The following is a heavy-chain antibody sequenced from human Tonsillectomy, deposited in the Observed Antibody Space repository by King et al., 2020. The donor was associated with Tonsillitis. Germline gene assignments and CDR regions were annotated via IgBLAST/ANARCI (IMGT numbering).Heavy chain of an antibody. Sequence: QLVQSGTEVKKPGASVKVSCKASGYTFTGYYMHWVRQAPGQGLEWMGWINPNSGGTNYAQKFQGRVTITRDTSISTAYMELSRLRSDDTALYYCAREVDSSSSSDGDYWGQGTLVTVSS. D-gene: IGHD6-6*01. CDR3: AREVDSSSSSDGDY. V-gene: IGHV1-2*02. CDR1: GYTFTGYY. CDR2: INPNSGGT. J-gene: IGHJ4*02.